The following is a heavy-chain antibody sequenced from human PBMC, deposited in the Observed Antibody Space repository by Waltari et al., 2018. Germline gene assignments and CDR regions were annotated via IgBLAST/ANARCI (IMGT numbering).Heavy chain of an antibody. D-gene: IGHD6-19*01. J-gene: IGHJ1*01. CDR1: GVSLSDYY. CDR3: VTGPRDKWVGRYSGEFFHH. V-gene: IGHV4-34*02. Sequence: QVQLQQWGAGLLRPSETLSLTCAVYGVSLSDYYWTWFRQPLGKGLGWIGENNLAEITYYNPSLEGRVSIVLYKSKNHFSLHLRSVTAADTALYYCVTGPRDKWVGRYSGEFFHHWGPGTLVTVSS. CDR2: NNLAEIT.